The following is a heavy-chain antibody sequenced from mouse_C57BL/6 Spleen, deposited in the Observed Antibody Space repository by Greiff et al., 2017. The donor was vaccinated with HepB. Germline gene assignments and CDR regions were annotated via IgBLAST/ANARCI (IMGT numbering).Heavy chain of an antibody. CDR1: GFSLTSYG. CDR2: IWSGGST. J-gene: IGHJ3*01. D-gene: IGHD1-1*01. V-gene: IGHV2-4*01. CDR3: AKPITTVEGGFAY. Sequence: VQLQQSGPGLVQPSQSLSITCTVSGFSLTSYGVHWVRQPPGKGLEWLGVIWSGGSTDYNVAFISRLSISKDNSKSQVFFKMNSLQADDTAIYYCAKPITTVEGGFAYWGQGTLVTVSA.